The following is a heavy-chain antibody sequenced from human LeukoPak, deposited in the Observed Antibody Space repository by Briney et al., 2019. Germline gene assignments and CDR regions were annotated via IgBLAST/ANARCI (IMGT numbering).Heavy chain of an antibody. D-gene: IGHD6-25*01. Sequence: GGSLRLSCLASGFIFSRYGFHWVRQAPGKGPEWVAGVTYDRRTEFYADSVRGRFTLSRDNSKNSLYLQMNSLRAEDTAVYYCASIIAAAATNWFDPWGQGTLVTVSS. J-gene: IGHJ5*02. CDR2: VTYDRRTE. CDR3: ASIIAAAATNWFDP. V-gene: IGHV3-30*03. CDR1: GFIFSRYG.